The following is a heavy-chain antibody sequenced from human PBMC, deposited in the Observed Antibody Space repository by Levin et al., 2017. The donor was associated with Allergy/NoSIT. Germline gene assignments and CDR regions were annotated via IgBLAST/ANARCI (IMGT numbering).Heavy chain of an antibody. D-gene: IGHD6-13*01. J-gene: IGHJ4*02. CDR2: ISGSGFTT. CDR1: GFTFSTHA. CDR3: AKEDMRAFSTPWYPGDY. V-gene: IGHV3-23*01. Sequence: SCVASGFTFSTHAMTWVRQAPGKGLEWVSAISGSGFTTHYVDSVKGRFTISRDNSKNMLYLQMNSLRAEDTAVYYCAKEDMRAFSTPWYPGDYWGQGTLVTVSS.